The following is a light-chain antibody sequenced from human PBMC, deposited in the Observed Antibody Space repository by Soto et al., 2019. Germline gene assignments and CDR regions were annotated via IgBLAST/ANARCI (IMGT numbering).Light chain of an antibody. CDR2: ATS. CDR1: RYVSEW. V-gene: IGKV1-12*01. CDR3: QQTNSFPLT. Sequence: DIQMTQSPSSVSASVGDRVTITCRASRYVSEWLAWYQQKPGKAPKPLIYATSNLRSGVPSRFSGSGSGTDFTLTISGLQTEDFATYYCQQTNSFPLTFGGGTKVEIK. J-gene: IGKJ4*01.